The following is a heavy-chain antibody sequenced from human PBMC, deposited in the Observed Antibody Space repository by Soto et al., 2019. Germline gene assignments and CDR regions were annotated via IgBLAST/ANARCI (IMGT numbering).Heavy chain of an antibody. CDR1: GYSFTTYW. CDR2: IYPRDSDT. V-gene: IGHV5-51*01. J-gene: IGHJ4*02. Sequence: PGESLKISCKGSGYSFTTYWIGWVRQMPGKGLEWMGIIYPRDSDTRYNPSFQGQVTISADKSISTAYLQWSSLKASDTAMYYCASPLRYDFWSGYVFDYWGQGTLVTVSS. D-gene: IGHD3-3*01. CDR3: ASPLRYDFWSGYVFDY.